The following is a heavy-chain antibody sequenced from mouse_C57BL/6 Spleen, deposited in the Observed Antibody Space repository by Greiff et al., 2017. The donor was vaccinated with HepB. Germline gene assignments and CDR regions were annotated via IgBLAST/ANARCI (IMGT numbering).Heavy chain of an antibody. CDR3: ARGVNNYFDY. Sequence: VQLQQPGAELVRPGSSVKLSCKASGYTFTSYWMDWVKQRPGQGLEWIGNIYPSDSETHYNQKFKDKATLTVDKSSSTAYMQLSSLTSEDSAVYYWARGVNNYFDYWGQGTTLTGSS. V-gene: IGHV1-61*01. CDR2: IYPSDSET. J-gene: IGHJ2*01. D-gene: IGHD2-2*01. CDR1: GYTFTSYW.